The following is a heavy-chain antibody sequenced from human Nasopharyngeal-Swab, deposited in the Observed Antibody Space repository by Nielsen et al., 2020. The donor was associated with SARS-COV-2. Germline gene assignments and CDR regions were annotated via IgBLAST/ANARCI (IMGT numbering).Heavy chain of an antibody. D-gene: IGHD3-3*01. V-gene: IGHV3-49*04. Sequence: GSLRLSCTASGFTFGDYAMSWVRQAPGKGLEWVGFIRSKAYGGTTEYAASVKGRFTISRDDSKSIAYLQMNSLKTEDTAVYYCTVDDFWSGYYRYWGQGTLVTVSS. CDR1: GFTFGDYA. J-gene: IGHJ4*02. CDR3: TVDDFWSGYYRY. CDR2: IRSKAYGGTT.